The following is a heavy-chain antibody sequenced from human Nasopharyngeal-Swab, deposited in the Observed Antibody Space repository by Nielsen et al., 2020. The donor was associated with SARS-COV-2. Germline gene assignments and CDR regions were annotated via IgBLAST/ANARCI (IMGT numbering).Heavy chain of an antibody. V-gene: IGHV3-23*01. Sequence: GESLKISCAASGFTFSSYAMSSVRQAPGKGLEWVSAISGSGGSTYYADSVKGRFTISRDNSKNTLYLQMNSLRAEDTAVYYCAKDGVYGSRSYSWFDPWGQGTLVTVSS. CDR1: GFTFSSYA. CDR3: AKDGVYGSRSYSWFDP. D-gene: IGHD3-10*01. J-gene: IGHJ5*02. CDR2: ISGSGGST.